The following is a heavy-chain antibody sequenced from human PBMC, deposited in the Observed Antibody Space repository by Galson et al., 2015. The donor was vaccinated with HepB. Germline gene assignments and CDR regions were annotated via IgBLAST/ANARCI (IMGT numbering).Heavy chain of an antibody. Sequence: SLRLSCAASGFTFSSCAMHWVRQAPGKGLEWVAVISYDGSNKYYADSVKGRFTISRDNSKNTLYLQMNSLRAEDTAVYYCARAELDYWGQGTLVTVSS. CDR1: GFTFSSCA. V-gene: IGHV3-30-3*01. CDR2: ISYDGSNK. CDR3: ARAELDY. J-gene: IGHJ4*02.